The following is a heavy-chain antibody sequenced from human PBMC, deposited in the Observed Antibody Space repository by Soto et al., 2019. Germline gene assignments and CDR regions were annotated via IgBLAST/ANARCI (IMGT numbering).Heavy chain of an antibody. CDR2: NR. V-gene: IGHV1-18*01. CDR1: GYTFTNYR. D-gene: IGHD3-16*01. Sequence: GASLKVSCKASGYTFTNYRIYWVRQAPGQGLEWMGYNRNYAQKMQGRVNMTTDTATSTAYMELRGLRSDDTAVYYCARDRLPLGELSPGEYWGQGTVVTVSS. CDR3: ARDRLPLGELSPGEY. J-gene: IGHJ4*02.